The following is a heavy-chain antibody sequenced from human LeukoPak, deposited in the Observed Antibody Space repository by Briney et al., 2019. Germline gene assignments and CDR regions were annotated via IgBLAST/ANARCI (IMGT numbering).Heavy chain of an antibody. CDR3: ARGPHYYDSSGLIGAEYFQH. Sequence: SETLSLTCAVSGGSISSGGYSWSWIRQPPGKGLEWIGYIYHSGSTYYNPSLKSRVTISADRSKNQFSLKLSSVTAADTAVYYCARGPHYYDSSGLIGAEYFQHWGQGTLVTVSS. CDR2: IYHSGST. CDR1: GGSISSGGYS. J-gene: IGHJ1*01. V-gene: IGHV4-30-2*01. D-gene: IGHD3-22*01.